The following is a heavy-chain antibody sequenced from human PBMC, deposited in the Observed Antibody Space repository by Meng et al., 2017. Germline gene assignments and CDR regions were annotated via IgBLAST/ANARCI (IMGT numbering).Heavy chain of an antibody. CDR3: ARDSVIFRPRHYDSSGYDVITIDY. CDR1: GYTFTSYG. Sequence: ASVKVSCKASGYTFTSYGISWVRQAPGQGLEWMGWISAYNGNTNYAQTLQGRVTMTTDTSTSTAYMELRSLRSDDTAVYYCARDSVIFRPRHYDSSGYDVITIDYWGQGTLVTVSS. D-gene: IGHD3-22*01. V-gene: IGHV1-18*01. J-gene: IGHJ4*02. CDR2: ISAYNGNT.